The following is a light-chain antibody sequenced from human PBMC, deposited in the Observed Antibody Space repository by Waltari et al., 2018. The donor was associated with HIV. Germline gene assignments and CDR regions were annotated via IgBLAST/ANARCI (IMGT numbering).Light chain of an antibody. CDR1: SSDVGTYNR. V-gene: IGLV2-18*02. J-gene: IGLJ1*01. CDR3: SSYRTNNTSV. CDR2: EVK. Sequence: QSALTQPPSVSASPGQSVTISCTGTSSDVGTYNRVSWYLQPPGTAPRIIIYEVKNRPSGVPDRFSGSKSGNTASLTISGLQAEDEADYYCSSYRTNNTSVFGTGAKVTVL.